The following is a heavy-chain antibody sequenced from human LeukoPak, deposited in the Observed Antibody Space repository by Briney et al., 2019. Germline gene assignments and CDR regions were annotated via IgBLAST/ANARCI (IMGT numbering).Heavy chain of an antibody. D-gene: IGHD3-10*01. Sequence: GASVKVSCKASGYTFTGYYMHWVRQAPGQGLEWMGRINPNSGGTNYAQKFQGRVTMTRDTSISTAYMELSRLRSDDTAVYYCARDALLWFGEGGWFDPWGQGTLVTVSS. CDR1: GYTFTGYY. V-gene: IGHV1-2*06. CDR2: INPNSGGT. CDR3: ARDALLWFGEGGWFDP. J-gene: IGHJ5*02.